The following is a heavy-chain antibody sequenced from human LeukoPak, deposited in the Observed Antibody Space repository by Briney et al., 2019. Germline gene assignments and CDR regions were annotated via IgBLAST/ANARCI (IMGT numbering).Heavy chain of an antibody. Sequence: SETLSLTCTVSGGSISSYYWSWIRQPPGKGLEWIGYIYYSGSTNHNPSLKSRVTISVDTSKNQFSLKLSSVTAADTAVYYCARDSRLLAGYNWFDPWGQGTLVTVS. CDR3: ARDSRLLAGYNWFDP. D-gene: IGHD3-22*01. CDR1: GGSISSYY. CDR2: IYYSGST. V-gene: IGHV4-59*01. J-gene: IGHJ5*02.